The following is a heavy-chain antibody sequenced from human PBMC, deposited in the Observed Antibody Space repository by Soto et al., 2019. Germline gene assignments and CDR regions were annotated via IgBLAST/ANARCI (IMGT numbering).Heavy chain of an antibody. J-gene: IGHJ3*02. CDR3: AREAGYCSRTSCYRRAFDT. Sequence: EVQLVESGGDLVQPGGSLRLSCAASGFTFSGHWMHWVRQVPGKGLEWVSRINTDGGSSAYADSVKGRFTISRDNARNTLYLQTNGLRGEDTAVYYCAREAGYCSRTSCYRRAFDTWGQGTTVTVSS. D-gene: IGHD2-2*01. V-gene: IGHV3-74*03. CDR2: INTDGGSS. CDR1: GFTFSGHW.